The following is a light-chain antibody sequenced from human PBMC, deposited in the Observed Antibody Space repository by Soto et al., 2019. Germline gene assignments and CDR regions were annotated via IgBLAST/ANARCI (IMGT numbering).Light chain of an antibody. CDR3: SSYAGSNHLV. CDR1: SSDVGGYNY. V-gene: IGLV2-8*01. Sequence: QSALTQPPSASGSPGQSVTISCTGTSSDVGGYNYVSWYQQHPGKAPKLMIYEVIKRPSGVPDRFSGSKSGNTASLTVSGLQADDEADYYCSSYAGSNHLVFGGGTKLTVL. J-gene: IGLJ2*01. CDR2: EVI.